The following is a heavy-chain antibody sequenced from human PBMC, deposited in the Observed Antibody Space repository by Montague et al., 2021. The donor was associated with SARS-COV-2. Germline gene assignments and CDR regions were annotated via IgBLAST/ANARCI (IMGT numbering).Heavy chain of an antibody. CDR3: ARLGDGVVPSPILGVGPYYDCCGMDV. CDR1: GGSFSTYS. Sequence: SETLSLTCAVHGGSFSTYSWYWIRQPPRKGLEWIGEINHGGSTNYNQSLRRRVTISAVTSKNQFSLKLTSVTAADTAAYYCARLGDGVVPSPILGVGPYYDCCGMDVWGKGTTVTVSS. J-gene: IGHJ6*04. V-gene: IGHV4-34*01. D-gene: IGHD2-2*02. CDR2: INHGGST.